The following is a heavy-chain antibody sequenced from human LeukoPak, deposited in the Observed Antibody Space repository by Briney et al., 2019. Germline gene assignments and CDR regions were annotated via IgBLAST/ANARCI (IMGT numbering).Heavy chain of an antibody. V-gene: IGHV3-74*01. D-gene: IGHD4-23*01. CDR3: ARGRPHGNDY. Sequence: GGSLRLSCAASGLSFSYYWMNWVRQAPGKGLVWVSRIASDGSSTTYADSVKGRFSISRDNAKNTLYLQMNSLRVEDTAVYYCARGRPHGNDYWGQGTLVTVSS. J-gene: IGHJ4*02. CDR2: IASDGSST. CDR1: GLSFSYYW.